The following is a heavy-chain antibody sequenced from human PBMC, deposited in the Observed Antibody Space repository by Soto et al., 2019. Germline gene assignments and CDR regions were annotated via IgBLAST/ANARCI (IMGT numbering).Heavy chain of an antibody. CDR2: ISAYNGKT. D-gene: IGHD1-1*01. CDR1: GYTFSSYG. CDR3: ARATGYLAHSPSVGWFDP. J-gene: IGHJ5*02. V-gene: IGHV1-18*04. Sequence: GASVNVSCKASGYTFSSYGVSWVRQAPGEGLEWMGWISAYNGKTNYAQKFQGRLTMTTDTSTNTAYMEVRSLRSDDTAVYYCARATGYLAHSPSVGWFDPWGQGTLVTVSS.